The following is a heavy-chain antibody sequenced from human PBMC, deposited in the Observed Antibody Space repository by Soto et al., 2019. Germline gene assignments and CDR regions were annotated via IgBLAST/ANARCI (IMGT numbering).Heavy chain of an antibody. CDR1: GFTFSSYA. D-gene: IGHD3-22*01. V-gene: IGHV3-23*01. Sequence: EVQLLESGGGLVQPGGSLRLSCVASGFTFSSYAMSWVRQAPGKGLEWVSSISGSGGATYYADSVKGRFTISRDNSKNTLDLQMNSLRGEDTAEYYCAKGDYCDSSGYYQFGFDYWGQGTLVTVAS. CDR3: AKGDYCDSSGYYQFGFDY. CDR2: ISGSGGAT. J-gene: IGHJ4*02.